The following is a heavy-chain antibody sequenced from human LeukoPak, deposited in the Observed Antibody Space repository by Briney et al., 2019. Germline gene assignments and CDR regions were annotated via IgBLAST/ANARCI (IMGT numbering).Heavy chain of an antibody. V-gene: IGHV4-34*01. CDR1: GGSFSGYY. CDR2: INHSGST. Sequence: SETLSLTCAVYGGSFSGYYWSWIRQPPGEGLEWSGEINHSGSTNYHPSLKSRVTISVDTSKNQFPLKLSSVPAGYTFVYCCARGCYDSSGYGFWVPRILELDPWGQEPLVTVSS. D-gene: IGHD3-22*01. CDR3: ARGCYDSSGYGFWVPRILELDP. J-gene: IGHJ5*02.